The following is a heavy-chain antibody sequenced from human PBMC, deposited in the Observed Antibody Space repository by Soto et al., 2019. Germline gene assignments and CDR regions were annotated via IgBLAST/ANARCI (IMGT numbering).Heavy chain of an antibody. CDR1: GYPFTSYY. CDR3: AREMYTTRGSPFDY. D-gene: IGHD3-16*01. Sequence: VASVKVSCKASGYPFTSYYVHWVRQAPGQGLEWMGFISPSSGSTSYAQKFQGRVTMTRDTSTSTVYMEVSSLRSEDTAVYYCAREMYTTRGSPFDYWGQRTLVTVSS. J-gene: IGHJ4*02. V-gene: IGHV1-46*01. CDR2: ISPSSGST.